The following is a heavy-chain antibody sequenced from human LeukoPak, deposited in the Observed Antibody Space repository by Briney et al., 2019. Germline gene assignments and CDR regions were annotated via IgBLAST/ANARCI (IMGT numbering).Heavy chain of an antibody. J-gene: IGHJ4*02. CDR1: GFPFSSYW. CDR3: TRVGYIDEGIDY. V-gene: IGHV3-7*04. CDR2: IKQDGSKK. D-gene: IGHD5-24*01. Sequence: HPGGSPRLSCVASGFPFSSYWMTWVRQAPGKGLEWVANIKQDGSKKSYVDSVKGRFTISRDNAKNSLYLQMNSLRAEDTAIYCCTRVGYIDEGIDYWGQGTLVTVSS.